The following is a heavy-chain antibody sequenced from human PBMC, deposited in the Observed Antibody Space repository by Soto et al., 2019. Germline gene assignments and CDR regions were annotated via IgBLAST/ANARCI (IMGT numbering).Heavy chain of an antibody. D-gene: IGHD5-18*01. CDR3: ARWRSYGYDYFDY. CDR2: ISSSGSTI. Sequence: GGSLRLSCAASGFTFSSYEMNWVRQAPGKGLEWVSYISSSGSTIYYADSVKGRFTISRDSAKNSLYLQMNSLRAEDTAVYYCARWRSYGYDYFDYWGQGTLVTVSS. CDR1: GFTFSSYE. J-gene: IGHJ4*02. V-gene: IGHV3-48*03.